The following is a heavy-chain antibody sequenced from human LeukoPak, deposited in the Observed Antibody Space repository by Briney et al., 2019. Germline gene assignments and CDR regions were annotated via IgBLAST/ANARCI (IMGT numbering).Heavy chain of an antibody. CDR2: ITWNSNKL. V-gene: IGHV3-9*01. Sequence: QPGRSLRLSCRASGFTFDDYAMLWVRQAPGKAPECVALITWNSNKLTYVDSVRGRFTISRDNAKNTLYLQMDSLRPDDTAFYYCVRGNQFLDMWGQGTMVIVSS. CDR3: VRGNQFLDM. J-gene: IGHJ3*02. CDR1: GFTFDDYA.